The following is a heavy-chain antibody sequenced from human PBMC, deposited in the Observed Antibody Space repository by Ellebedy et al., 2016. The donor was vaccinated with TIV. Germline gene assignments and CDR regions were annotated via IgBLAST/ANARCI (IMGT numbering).Heavy chain of an antibody. J-gene: IGHJ4*02. V-gene: IGHV3-73*01. D-gene: IGHD6-19*01. CDR2: IRSKTHNYAT. Sequence: PGGSLRLSCAASGFAFSDSAMHWVRQASGKGLEWVGRIRSKTHNYATAFPASLRGRFTISRDDSKNTAYLQMDSLKTDDTAVYYCTRAETDNYEWLAGEEDYWGQGTLVTVSS. CDR3: TRAETDNYEWLAGEEDY. CDR1: GFAFSDSA.